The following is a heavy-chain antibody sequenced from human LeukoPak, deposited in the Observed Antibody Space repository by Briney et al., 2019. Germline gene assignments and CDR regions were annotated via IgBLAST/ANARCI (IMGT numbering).Heavy chain of an antibody. Sequence: SETLSLTCTVSGGSISSYYWSWIRQPPGKGLEWIGYIYYSGSTNYNPSLKSRVTISVDTSKNQFSLKLSSVTAADTAVYSCARYIWGSYPTXEDXWGQGXLVTV. V-gene: IGHV4-59*01. CDR1: GGSISSYY. CDR3: ARYIWGSYPTXEDX. D-gene: IGHD3-16*02. CDR2: IYYSGST. J-gene: IGHJ1*01.